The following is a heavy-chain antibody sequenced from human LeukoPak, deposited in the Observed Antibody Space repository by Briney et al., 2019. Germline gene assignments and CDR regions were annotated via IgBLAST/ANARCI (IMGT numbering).Heavy chain of an antibody. V-gene: IGHV3-30*03. CDR3: ARLGTTRVARWYYYYMDV. Sequence: SGGSLRLSCAASGFTFSSYGMHWVRQAPGKGLEWVAVISYDGINKYYADSVKGRFTISRDNSKNTLYLQMNSLRAEDTVVYYCARLGTTRVARWYYYYMDVWGKGTTVTVSS. D-gene: IGHD1-1*01. CDR2: ISYDGINK. J-gene: IGHJ6*03. CDR1: GFTFSSYG.